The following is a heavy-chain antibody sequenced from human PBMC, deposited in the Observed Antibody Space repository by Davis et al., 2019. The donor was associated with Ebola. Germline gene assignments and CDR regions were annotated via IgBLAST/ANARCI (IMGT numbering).Heavy chain of an antibody. CDR1: GFTFSSYA. V-gene: IGHV3-15*01. Sequence: GGSLRLSCAASGFTFSSYAMSWVRQAPGKGLEWVGRIKSKTDGGTTDYAAPVKGRFTISRDDSKNTLYLQMNSLKTEDTAVYYCTTSIVVVPAALYWGQGTLVTVSS. CDR3: TTSIVVVPAALY. J-gene: IGHJ4*02. D-gene: IGHD2-2*01. CDR2: IKSKTDGGTT.